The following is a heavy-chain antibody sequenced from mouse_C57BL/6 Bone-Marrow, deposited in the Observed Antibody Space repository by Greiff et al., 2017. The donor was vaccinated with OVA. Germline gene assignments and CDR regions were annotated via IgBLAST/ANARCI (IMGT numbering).Heavy chain of an antibody. CDR2: TFYSGIT. J-gene: IGHJ4*01. CDR3: AVYDGYYYDY. V-gene: IGHV3-3*01. Sequence: FPGNKLEYIGYTFYSGITYYNPTLESRTYITRDTSKNQFSLKLSSVTTEDTATYYCAVYDGYYYDYWGQGTSVTVSS. D-gene: IGHD2-3*01.